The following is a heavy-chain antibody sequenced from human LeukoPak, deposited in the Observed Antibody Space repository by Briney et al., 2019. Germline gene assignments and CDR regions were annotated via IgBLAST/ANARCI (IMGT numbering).Heavy chain of an antibody. CDR1: EFTFSTYW. V-gene: IGHV3-7*01. J-gene: IGHJ4*02. Sequence: RSGGSLRLSCAASEFTFSTYWMSWVRQAPGKGLEWVADIKQDGSEKYYVDSVKGRFTISRQNAKNSVFLQMNSLRAEDTAVYYCAREKIMVRGVIDQYYFDYWGQGTLVTVSS. D-gene: IGHD3-10*01. CDR3: AREKIMVRGVIDQYYFDY. CDR2: IKQDGSEK.